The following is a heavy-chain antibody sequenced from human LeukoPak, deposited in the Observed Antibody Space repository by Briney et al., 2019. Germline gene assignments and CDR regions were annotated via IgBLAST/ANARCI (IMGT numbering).Heavy chain of an antibody. D-gene: IGHD5-24*01. CDR3: ARDNYAGANWFDP. V-gene: IGHV1-69*05. Sequence: ASVKVSCKASGGTFSSYAISWVRQAPGQGLEWMGGIIPIFGTANYAQKFQGRVTITTDESTSTAYMELSSLRSEDAAVYYCARDNYAGANWFDPWGQGTLVTVSS. CDR1: GGTFSSYA. J-gene: IGHJ5*02. CDR2: IIPIFGTA.